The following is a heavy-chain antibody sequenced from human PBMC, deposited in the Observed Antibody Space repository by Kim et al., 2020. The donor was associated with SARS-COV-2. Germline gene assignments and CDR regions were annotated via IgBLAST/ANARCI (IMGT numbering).Heavy chain of an antibody. CDR2: ISYSGNS. J-gene: IGHJ4*02. CDR1: GGSIRSGGKF. D-gene: IGHD2-2*01. V-gene: IGHV4-31*03. Sequence: SETLSLTCSVSGGSIRSGGKFWTWIRQHPAKGLEWIGYISYSGNSHYSPSLRSRVSISLQTSENQLPLELTSVTAADTGVYYCASGQPRDYWGQGILVS. CDR3: ASGQPRDY.